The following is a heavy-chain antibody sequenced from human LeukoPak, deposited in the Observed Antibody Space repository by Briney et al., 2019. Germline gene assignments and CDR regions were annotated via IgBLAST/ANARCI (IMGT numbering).Heavy chain of an antibody. Sequence: PGGSLRLSCAASGFTLTSYAMNWVRQAPGKGLEWVSTITGGSAKTYYAESVKGRFTISRDNSKNTLYLQMNSLTAEDTAVYSCAKSDCGGDCWLIDYWGQGTMVTVSS. D-gene: IGHD2-21*02. CDR2: ITGGSAKT. CDR3: AKSDCGGDCWLIDY. V-gene: IGHV3-23*01. J-gene: IGHJ3*01. CDR1: GFTLTSYA.